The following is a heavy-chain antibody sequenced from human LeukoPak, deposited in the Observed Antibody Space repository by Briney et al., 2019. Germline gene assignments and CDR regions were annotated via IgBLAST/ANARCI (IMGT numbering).Heavy chain of an antibody. J-gene: IGHJ6*03. CDR2: IYPGDSDT. V-gene: IGHV5-51*01. CDR3: ARHRADCSSTSCFPYYYYYYMDV. D-gene: IGHD2-2*01. Sequence: GESLKISCKGSGYSLTSYWIGWVRQMPGKGLEWMGIIYPGDSDTRYSPSFQGQVTISADKSISTAYLQWSSLKASDTAMYYCARHRADCSSTSCFPYYYYYYMDVWGKGTTVTVSS. CDR1: GYSLTSYW.